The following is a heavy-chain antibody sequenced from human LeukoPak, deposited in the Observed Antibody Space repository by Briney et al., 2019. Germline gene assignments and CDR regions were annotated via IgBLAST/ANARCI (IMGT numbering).Heavy chain of an antibody. CDR2: ISINGGST. D-gene: IGHD1-26*01. CDR1: GFTFSSYA. Sequence: PGGSLRLSCAASGFTFSSYAMSWVRQAPGKGLEWVSAISINGGSTYYADSAKGRFTISRDNSKNTLYLQMNSLRAEDTAVYYCAKGRKWELPLDCWGQGTLVTVSS. CDR3: AKGRKWELPLDC. J-gene: IGHJ4*02. V-gene: IGHV3-23*01.